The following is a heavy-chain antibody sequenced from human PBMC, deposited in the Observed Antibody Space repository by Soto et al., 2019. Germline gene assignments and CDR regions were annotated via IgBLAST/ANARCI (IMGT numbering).Heavy chain of an antibody. V-gene: IGHV5-10-1*01. CDR3: ARVHCSGTSCGMDV. CDR1: GHSFTSYW. J-gene: IGHJ6*02. Sequence: GESLKISCKGSGHSFTSYWISWVRQMPGKGLEWMGRIDPSDSFTNYSPSFQGHVTISADKSLSTAYLQWSSLKASDTAVYYCARVHCSGTSCGMDVWGQGTTVTVSS. CDR2: IDPSDSFT. D-gene: IGHD2-2*01.